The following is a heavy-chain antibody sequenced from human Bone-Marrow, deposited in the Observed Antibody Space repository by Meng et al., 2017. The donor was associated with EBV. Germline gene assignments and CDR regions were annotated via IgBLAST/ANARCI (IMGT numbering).Heavy chain of an antibody. CDR3: ARESGRGYTPDF. J-gene: IGHJ4*02. CDR2: LIPDFGTP. Sequence: VQVVQFGVGVKKPGSSVKVSCKASGGAFSDAAISWVRQAPGQWLEWMGGLIPDFGTPDYAPNYQDRVTITADESTSTAYMELNSLTTEDTAIYYCARESGRGYTPDFWGQGTLVTVSS. CDR1: GGAFSDAA. D-gene: IGHD3-10*01. V-gene: IGHV1-69*01.